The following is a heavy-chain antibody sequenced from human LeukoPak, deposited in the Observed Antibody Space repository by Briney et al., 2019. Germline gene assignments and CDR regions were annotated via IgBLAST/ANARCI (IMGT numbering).Heavy chain of an antibody. CDR3: ARTYSSGWLYYMDV. J-gene: IGHJ6*03. V-gene: IGHV4-59*01. CDR1: GFTFSSYW. D-gene: IGHD6-19*01. CDR2: IYYSGST. Sequence: GSLRLSCAASGFTFSSYWMSWIRQPPGKGLEWIGYIYYSGSTNYNPSLKSRVTISVDTSKNQFSLKLSSVTAADTAVYYCARTYSSGWLYYMDVWGKGTTVTVSS.